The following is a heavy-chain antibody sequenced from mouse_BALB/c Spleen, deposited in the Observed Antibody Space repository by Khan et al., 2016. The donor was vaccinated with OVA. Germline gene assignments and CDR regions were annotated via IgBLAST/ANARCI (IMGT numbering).Heavy chain of an antibody. Sequence: EVQLQESGPGLVKPSQSLSLSCTVTGYSITSGYGWNWIRKFPGNKLEWMGYISYSGSTNYNPTLKSRISITRDPSKNQFFLQLNSVTTEDTATYYCTRTARIKYWGQGTTLTVSS. D-gene: IGHD1-2*01. V-gene: IGHV3-2*02. J-gene: IGHJ2*01. CDR2: ISYSGST. CDR3: TRTARIKY. CDR1: GYSITSGYG.